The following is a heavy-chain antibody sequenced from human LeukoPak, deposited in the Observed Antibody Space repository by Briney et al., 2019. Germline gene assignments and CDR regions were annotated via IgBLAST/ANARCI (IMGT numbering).Heavy chain of an antibody. CDR2: IFYSGST. V-gene: IGHV4-59*01. CDR1: GGSISSFY. Sequence: KPSHTLSLTCTVSGGSISSFYWSWLRQPPGEGLEYLGYIFYSGSTNYNPSLESRVTILLDTSKNQFSRKLSSVTAADTGVHYCAGDYGGYEGTSDIWGQGTMVTVSS. J-gene: IGHJ3*02. D-gene: IGHD4-23*01. CDR3: AGDYGGYEGTSDI.